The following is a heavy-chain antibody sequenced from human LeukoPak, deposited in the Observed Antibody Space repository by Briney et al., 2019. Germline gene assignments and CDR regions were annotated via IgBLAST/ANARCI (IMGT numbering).Heavy chain of an antibody. CDR2: IKQDGSEK. CDR1: GFTFSSYG. CDR3: AELGITMIGGV. V-gene: IGHV3-7*01. Sequence: GGSLRLSCAASGFTFSSYGMHWVRQAPGKGLEGVANIKQDGSEKYYVDSVKGRFTISRDNAKNSLYLQMNSLRAEDTAVYYCAELGITMIGGVWGKGTTVTISS. J-gene: IGHJ6*04. D-gene: IGHD3-10*02.